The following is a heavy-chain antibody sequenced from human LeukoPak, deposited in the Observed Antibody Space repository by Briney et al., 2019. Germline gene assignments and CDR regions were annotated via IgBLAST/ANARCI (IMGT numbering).Heavy chain of an antibody. CDR1: GYTFTGYY. D-gene: IGHD3-9*01. Sequence: GASVKVSCKASGYTFTGYYMHWVRQAPGQGLEWMGWISAYNGNTNYAQKLQGRVTMTTDTSTSTAYMELRSLRSDDTAVYYCARGGADYDILTGYYPFDYWGQGTLVTVSS. CDR2: ISAYNGNT. V-gene: IGHV1-18*04. CDR3: ARGGADYDILTGYYPFDY. J-gene: IGHJ4*02.